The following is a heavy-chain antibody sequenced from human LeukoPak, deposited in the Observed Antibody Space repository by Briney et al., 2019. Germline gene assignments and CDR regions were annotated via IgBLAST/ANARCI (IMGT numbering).Heavy chain of an antibody. CDR3: AKGSSWYWNYFDY. CDR2: ISGDGGTT. CDR1: GFTFDDYA. V-gene: IGHV3-43*02. J-gene: IGHJ4*02. D-gene: IGHD6-13*01. Sequence: GGSLRLSCAASGFTFDDYAMHWVRQPPGKGLEWASLISGDGGTTYYADSVKGRFTISRDNSKNSLFLQMNSLRTEDTALYYCAKGSSWYWNYFDYWGQGTLVTVSS.